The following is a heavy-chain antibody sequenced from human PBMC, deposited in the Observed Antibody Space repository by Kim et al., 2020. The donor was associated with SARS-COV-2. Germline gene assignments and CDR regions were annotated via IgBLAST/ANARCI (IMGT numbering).Heavy chain of an antibody. J-gene: IGHJ5*02. D-gene: IGHD2-15*01. Sequence: ASVKVSCKASGYTFTSYYMHWVRQAPGQGLEWMGIINPSGGSTSYAQKFQGRVTMTRDTSTSTVYMELSSLRSEDTAVYYCARGAPNVVVVAANWFDPWGQGTLVTVSS. CDR1: GYTFTSYY. CDR2: INPSGGST. CDR3: ARGAPNVVVVAANWFDP. V-gene: IGHV1-46*01.